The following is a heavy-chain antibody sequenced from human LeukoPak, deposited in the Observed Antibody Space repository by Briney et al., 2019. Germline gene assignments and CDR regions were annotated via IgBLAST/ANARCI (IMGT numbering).Heavy chain of an antibody. Sequence: GASVKVSCKASGYSFTSYGISWVRQAPGQGLEWMGWISAYNGNTNYVQKLQGRVTMTTDTSTSTAYMELRSLRSEDTAAYYCATARRGHYYDSSGYYYGYWGQGTLVTVSS. V-gene: IGHV1-18*01. D-gene: IGHD3-22*01. CDR2: ISAYNGNT. CDR3: ATARRGHYYDSSGYYYGY. J-gene: IGHJ4*02. CDR1: GYSFTSYG.